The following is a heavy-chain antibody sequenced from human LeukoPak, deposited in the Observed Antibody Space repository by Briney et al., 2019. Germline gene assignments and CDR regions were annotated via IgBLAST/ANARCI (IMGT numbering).Heavy chain of an antibody. CDR1: GFIFSHYG. CDR3: AKDDAWLRFGE. V-gene: IGHV3-23*01. CDR2: ITSRSTT. Sequence: GGSLRLSCAAPGFIFSHYGMNWVRQAPGKGLEWVSGITSRSTTYYADSVKGRFTISRDNSKNTLYLEVISLTAEDTAVYYCAKDDAWLRFGEWSQGTLVTVSS. D-gene: IGHD3-10*01. J-gene: IGHJ4*02.